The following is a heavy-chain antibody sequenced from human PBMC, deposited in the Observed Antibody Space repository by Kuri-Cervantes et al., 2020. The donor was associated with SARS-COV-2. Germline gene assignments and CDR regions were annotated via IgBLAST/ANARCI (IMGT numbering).Heavy chain of an antibody. CDR1: GYSISSGYY. D-gene: IGHD1-26*01. V-gene: IGHV4-38-2*02. CDR2: IYHSGST. CDR3: ARDVGGGFDP. Sequence: SETLSLTCAVSGYSISSGYYWGWIRQPPGKGLEWIGSIYHSGSTYYNPSLKSRVTISVDTSKNQFSLKLSSVTAADTVVYYCARDVGGGFDPWGQGTLVTVSS. J-gene: IGHJ5*02.